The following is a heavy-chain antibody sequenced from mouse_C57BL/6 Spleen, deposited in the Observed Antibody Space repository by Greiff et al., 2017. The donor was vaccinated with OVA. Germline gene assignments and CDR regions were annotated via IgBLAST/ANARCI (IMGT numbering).Heavy chain of an antibody. CDR3: ARWNDGYYGLDY. V-gene: IGHV1-18*01. J-gene: IGHJ2*01. CDR1: GYTFTDYN. D-gene: IGHD2-3*01. CDR2: INPNNGGT. Sequence: EVQLQESGPELVKPGASVKIPCKASGYTFTDYNMDWVKQSHGKSLEWIGDINPNNGGTIYNQKFKGKATLTVAKSSSTAYMELRSLTSEDTAVYYCARWNDGYYGLDYWGQGTTLTVSS.